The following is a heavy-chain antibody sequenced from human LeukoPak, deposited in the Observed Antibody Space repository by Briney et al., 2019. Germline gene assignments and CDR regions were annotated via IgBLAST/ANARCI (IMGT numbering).Heavy chain of an antibody. Sequence: VASVKVSCKVSGYTFTTYGISWVRQAPGQGLEWMGWISPYNGNTNYAQKLQDRVTMTTDTSTSTAYMELRSLRSDDTAVYYCARTRLSWFTTDAFDIWGQGTMVTVSS. V-gene: IGHV1-18*01. CDR3: ARTRLSWFTTDAFDI. CDR1: GYTFTTYG. D-gene: IGHD4-23*01. J-gene: IGHJ3*02. CDR2: ISPYNGNT.